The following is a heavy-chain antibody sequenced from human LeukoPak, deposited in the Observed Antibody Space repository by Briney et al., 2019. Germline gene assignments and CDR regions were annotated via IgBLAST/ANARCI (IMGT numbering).Heavy chain of an antibody. Sequence: GGSLRLSCAASGFTFSSYGMHWVRQAPGKGLEWVAVISYDGSNKYYPDSVKGRFTISRDNSKNTLYLQMNSLRAEDTAVYYCAREEYSGSYYGVIDYWGQGTLVTVSS. CDR1: GFTFSSYG. V-gene: IGHV3-30*03. CDR3: AREEYSGSYYGVIDY. D-gene: IGHD1-26*01. J-gene: IGHJ4*02. CDR2: ISYDGSNK.